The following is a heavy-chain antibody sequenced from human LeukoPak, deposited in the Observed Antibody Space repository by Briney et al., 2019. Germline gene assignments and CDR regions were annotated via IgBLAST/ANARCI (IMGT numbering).Heavy chain of an antibody. CDR3: ARAASYYYYYYGMDV. J-gene: IGHJ6*02. V-gene: IGHV3-21*01. D-gene: IGHD2-2*01. Sequence: GGSLRLSCAASGFTFSSYSMNWDRQAPGKGLEWVSSISSSSSYIYYADSVKGRFTISRDNAKNSLYLQMNSLRAEDTAVYYCARAASYYYYYYGMDVWGQGTTVTVSS. CDR1: GFTFSSYS. CDR2: ISSSSSYI.